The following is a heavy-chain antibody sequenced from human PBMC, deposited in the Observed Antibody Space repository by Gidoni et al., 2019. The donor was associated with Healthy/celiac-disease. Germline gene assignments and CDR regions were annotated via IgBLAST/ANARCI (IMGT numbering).Heavy chain of an antibody. CDR1: GGSFSGYY. Sequence: QVQLQQWGAGLLKPSETLSLTCAVYGGSFSGYYWSWIRQPPGKGLEWIGEINHSGSTNYNPSLKSRVTISVDTSKNQFSLKLSSVTAADTAVYYCARSRRFRAFDIWGQGTMVTVSS. CDR3: ARSRRFRAFDI. V-gene: IGHV4-34*01. J-gene: IGHJ3*02. CDR2: INHSGST.